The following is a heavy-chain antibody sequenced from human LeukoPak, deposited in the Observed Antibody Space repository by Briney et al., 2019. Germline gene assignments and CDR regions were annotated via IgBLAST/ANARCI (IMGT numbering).Heavy chain of an antibody. CDR2: IYTSGST. J-gene: IGHJ4*02. Sequence: SETLSLTCTVSGGSISSGSYYWSWIRQPAGKGLEWIGRIYTSGSTNYNPSLKSRATISVDTSKNQFSLKLSSVTAADTAVYYCARVSTGTTDYWGQGTLVTVSS. D-gene: IGHD1-1*01. CDR1: GGSISSGSYY. CDR3: ARVSTGTTDY. V-gene: IGHV4-61*02.